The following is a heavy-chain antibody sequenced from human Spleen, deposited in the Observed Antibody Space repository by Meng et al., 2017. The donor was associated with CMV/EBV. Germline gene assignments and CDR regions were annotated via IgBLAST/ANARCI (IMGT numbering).Heavy chain of an antibody. CDR2: ISSSSSYI. J-gene: IGHJ4*02. Sequence: GESLKISCVGSGYTVNSYGMTWVRQAPGKGLEWVSSISSSSSYIYYADSVKGRFTISRDNAKNSLYLQMNSLRAEDTAVYYCAPIGGHEYRPFDYWGQGTLVTVSS. CDR3: APIGGHEYRPFDY. CDR1: GYTVNSYG. V-gene: IGHV3-21*01. D-gene: IGHD6-6*01.